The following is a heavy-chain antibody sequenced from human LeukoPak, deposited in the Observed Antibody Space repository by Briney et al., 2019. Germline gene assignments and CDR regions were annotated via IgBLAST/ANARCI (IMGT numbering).Heavy chain of an antibody. CDR3: ARETVNGGNSEYFQH. V-gene: IGHV1-46*01. J-gene: IGHJ1*01. CDR1: GYTFTSYY. CDR2: INPSGGST. D-gene: IGHD4-23*01. Sequence: ASVKVSCKASGYTFTSYYMHWVRQAPGQGLEWMGIINPSGGSTSYAQKFQGRVTMTRDMSTSIVYMELSSLRSEDTAVYYCARETVNGGNSEYFQHWGQGTLVTVSS.